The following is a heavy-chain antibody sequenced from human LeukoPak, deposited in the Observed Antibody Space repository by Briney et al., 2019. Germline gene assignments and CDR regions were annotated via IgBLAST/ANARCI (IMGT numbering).Heavy chain of an antibody. J-gene: IGHJ3*02. CDR1: GGSISSSSYY. D-gene: IGHD2-15*01. V-gene: IGHV4-39*07. CDR3: TSQLGYCSGGSCLNAFDI. Sequence: SETLSLTCTVSGGSISSSSYYWGWIRQPPGKGLEWIGSIYYSGSTYYNPSLKSRVTMSVDTSKNQFSLKLSSVTAADTAVYYCTSQLGYCSGGSCLNAFDIWGQGTMVTVSS. CDR2: IYYSGST.